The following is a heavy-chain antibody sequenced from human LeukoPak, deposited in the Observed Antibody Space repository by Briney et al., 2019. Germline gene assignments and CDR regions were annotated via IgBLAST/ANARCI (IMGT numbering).Heavy chain of an antibody. CDR1: GYSFTSYW. CDR2: IYPGDSYT. Sequence: RGESLKISCKGSGYSFTSYWIGWVRQMPGEGLEWMGIIYPGDSYTNYSPSFQGHVTISADKSISTAYLQWSSLKASDTAMYYCARQPIAAADYWGQGTLVTVSS. V-gene: IGHV5-51*01. J-gene: IGHJ4*02. D-gene: IGHD6-13*01. CDR3: ARQPIAAADY.